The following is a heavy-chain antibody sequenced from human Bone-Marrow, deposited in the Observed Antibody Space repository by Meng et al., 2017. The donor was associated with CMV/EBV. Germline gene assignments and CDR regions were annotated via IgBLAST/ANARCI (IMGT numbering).Heavy chain of an antibody. V-gene: IGHV3-74*01. D-gene: IGHD7-27*01. CDR1: GFTFSNYW. CDR3: ARDKWGPYYYYYYGMDV. J-gene: IGHJ6*02. CDR2: IKSDGSNT. Sequence: GGSLRLSCAASGFTFSNYWMYWVRQAPGKGLVWVSRIKSDGSNTNYADSVKGRFTISRDNSKNTLYLQMNSLRAEDTAVYYCARDKWGPYYYYYYGMDVWGQGTTVTVSS.